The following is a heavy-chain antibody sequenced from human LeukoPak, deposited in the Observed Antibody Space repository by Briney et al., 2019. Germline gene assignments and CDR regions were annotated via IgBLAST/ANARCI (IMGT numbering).Heavy chain of an antibody. D-gene: IGHD6-19*01. CDR1: GGSISSYY. CDR3: ARTELEYSSGWRVDFDY. Sequence: SETLSLTCTVSGGSISSYYWSWIRQPPGKGLEWIGYIYYSGSTNYNPSLKSRVTISVDTSKNQFSLKLSSVTAADTAVYYCARTELEYSSGWRVDFDYWGQGTLVTVSS. V-gene: IGHV4-59*01. J-gene: IGHJ4*02. CDR2: IYYSGST.